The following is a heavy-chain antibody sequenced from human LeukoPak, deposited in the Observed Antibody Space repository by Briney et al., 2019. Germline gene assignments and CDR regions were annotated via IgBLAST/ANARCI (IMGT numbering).Heavy chain of an antibody. D-gene: IGHD3-22*01. Sequence: GGSLRLSCAASGFTFSSYAMNWVRQAPGKGLEWVSGITGSGGSTYYADSVKGRFTISRDNSKNTLYLQMNSLRAEDTAVYYCAKDKSRTMIVVVITYYFDYWGQGTLVTVSS. CDR1: GFTFSSYA. V-gene: IGHV3-23*01. J-gene: IGHJ4*02. CDR3: AKDKSRTMIVVVITYYFDY. CDR2: ITGSGGST.